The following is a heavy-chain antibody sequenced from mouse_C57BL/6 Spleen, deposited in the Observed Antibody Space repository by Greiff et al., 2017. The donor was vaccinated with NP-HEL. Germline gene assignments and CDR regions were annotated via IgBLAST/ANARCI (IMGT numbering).Heavy chain of an antibody. Sequence: QVQLQQPGAELVTPGASVKLSCKASGYTFTSYWMHWVKQRPGQGLEWIGMIHPNSGSTNYNEKFKSKATLTVDKSSSTAYMQLSSLTSEDSAVYYCARDYYYGSSSWYFDVWGTGTTVTVSS. CDR2: IHPNSGST. J-gene: IGHJ1*03. V-gene: IGHV1-64*01. CDR3: ARDYYYGSSSWYFDV. D-gene: IGHD1-1*01. CDR1: GYTFTSYW.